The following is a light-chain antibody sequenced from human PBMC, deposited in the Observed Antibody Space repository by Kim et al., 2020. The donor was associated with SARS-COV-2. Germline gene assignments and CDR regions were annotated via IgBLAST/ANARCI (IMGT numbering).Light chain of an antibody. CDR3: ATWDDSLTGPV. J-gene: IGLJ3*02. CDR2: NNN. Sequence: ELTQPPSASGTPGQRVTISCSGTSSNIGSNTVNWYQHLPGTGPKLLIHNNNQRPSRVPDRFSGSKSGTAASLAISGLQSEDEADYYCATWDDSLTGPVFGGGTKVTVL. CDR1: SSNIGSNT. V-gene: IGLV1-44*01.